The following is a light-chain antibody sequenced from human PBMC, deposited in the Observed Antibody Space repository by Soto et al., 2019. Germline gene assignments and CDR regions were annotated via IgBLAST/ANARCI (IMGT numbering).Light chain of an antibody. J-gene: IGKJ4*01. CDR3: QQYGGSLT. CDR2: GAS. Sequence: EIVLTQSPGTLSLSPGERATLSCRASQSISSTYLAWYQQKRGQAPRLLIYGASSRATGIPDRFSGSGSGTDFTPTISRLEPEDFALYYCQQYGGSLTFGGGTKVEIK. CDR1: QSISSTY. V-gene: IGKV3-20*01.